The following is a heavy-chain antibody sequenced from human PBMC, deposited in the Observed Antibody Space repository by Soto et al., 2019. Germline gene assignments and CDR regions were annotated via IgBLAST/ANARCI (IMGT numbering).Heavy chain of an antibody. CDR3: THRLGGSGQGY. CDR2: IHWNDDN. D-gene: IGHD1-26*01. J-gene: IGHJ4*02. CDR1: GFSLTTGRVG. V-gene: IGHV2-5*01. Sequence: QITLEETGPTLVKPTQTLTLTCTFSGFSLTTGRVGVGWIRQPPGKALEWLAVIHWNDDNHYSPSLKSRLTITKDTSKHQVVPTLTNMDPVDTATYYCTHRLGGSGQGYWGQGTLVTVSS.